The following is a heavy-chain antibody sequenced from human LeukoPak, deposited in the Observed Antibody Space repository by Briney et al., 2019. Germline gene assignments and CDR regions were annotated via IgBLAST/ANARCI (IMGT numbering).Heavy chain of an antibody. V-gene: IGHV3-23*01. J-gene: IGHJ4*02. CDR2: ISGSGGIT. CDR1: GFTFNSYT. CDR3: AKDSASVGGPTTD. Sequence: GGSLRLSCAASGFTFNSYTMSWVRQAPGKGKEWVSLISGSGGITYYADSVKGRFTISRDNSKNTLYLQMDSLRAEDTAVYYCAKDSASVGGPTTDWGQGTLVTVSS. D-gene: IGHD2-15*01.